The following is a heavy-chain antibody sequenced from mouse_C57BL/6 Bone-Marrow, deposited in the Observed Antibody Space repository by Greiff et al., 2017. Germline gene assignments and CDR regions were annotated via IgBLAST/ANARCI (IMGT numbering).Heavy chain of an antibody. D-gene: IGHD1-1*01. CDR1: GYTFTSYW. CDR2: INPSSGYT. Sequence: QFQLQQSGAELAKPGASVKLSCKASGYTFTSYWLHWVKQRPGQGLEWIGYINPSSGYTKSNQKFKDKATLTAYKSSSTAYIQLSSLTYEDSAVYYWARDYYGSSYAMDYWGQGTSVTVSS. CDR3: ARDYYGSSYAMDY. J-gene: IGHJ4*01. V-gene: IGHV1-7*01.